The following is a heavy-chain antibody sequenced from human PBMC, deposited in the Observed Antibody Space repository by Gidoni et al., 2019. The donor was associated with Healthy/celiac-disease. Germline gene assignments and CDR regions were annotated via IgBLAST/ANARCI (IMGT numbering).Heavy chain of an antibody. Sequence: EVQLLESGGGLVQPGGSLRLSCAVAGFTFSSYARSWVRQAPGKGLECVSAISVSGGSTYYADSVKGRFTISRDNSKNTLYLQMNSLRAEDTVVYYCAKDGGVEWLVRGYFDYWGQGTLVTVSS. CDR2: ISVSGGST. CDR3: AKDGGVEWLVRGYFDY. CDR1: GFTFSSYA. V-gene: IGHV3-23*01. J-gene: IGHJ4*02. D-gene: IGHD6-19*01.